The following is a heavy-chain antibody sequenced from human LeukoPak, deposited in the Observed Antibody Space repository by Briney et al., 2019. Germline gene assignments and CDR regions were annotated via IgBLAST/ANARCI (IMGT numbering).Heavy chain of an antibody. CDR1: GFTFSGYA. CDR2: ISGSGGST. V-gene: IGHV3-23*01. CDR3: AKTMIVVVSPYYFDY. Sequence: PGGSLRLSCAASGFTFSGYAMSWVRQAPGKGLEWVSAISGSGGSTYYADSVKGRFTISRDNSKNTLYLQMNSLRAEDTAVYYCAKTMIVVVSPYYFDYWGQGTLVTVSS. J-gene: IGHJ4*02. D-gene: IGHD3-22*01.